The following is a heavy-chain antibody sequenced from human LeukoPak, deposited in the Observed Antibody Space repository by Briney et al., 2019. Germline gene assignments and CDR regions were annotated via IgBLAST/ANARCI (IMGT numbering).Heavy chain of an antibody. J-gene: IGHJ5*02. Sequence: GASVKVSCKVSGYTLTELSMHWVRQAPGKGLEWMGGFDPEDGETIYAQKFQGRVTMTEDTSTDTAYMELSSLRSEDTAVYYCATGSGSPTGPSANWFDPWGQGTLVTVSS. CDR1: GYTLTELS. CDR3: ATGSGSPTGPSANWFDP. CDR2: FDPEDGET. D-gene: IGHD1-14*01. V-gene: IGHV1-24*01.